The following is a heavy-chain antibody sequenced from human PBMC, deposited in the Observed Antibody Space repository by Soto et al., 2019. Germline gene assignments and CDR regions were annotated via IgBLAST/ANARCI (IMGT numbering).Heavy chain of an antibody. V-gene: IGHV1-69*01. CDR2: IIPIFGTA. J-gene: IGHJ3*02. CDR1: GGTFSSYA. Sequence: QVPLVQSGAEVKKPGSSVKVSCKASGGTFSSYAISWVRQAPGQGLEWMGGIIPIFGTANYAQKFQGRVTITADESTSTAYMELSSLRAEDTAVYYCARAKIMITFGGALDAFDIWGEGTMVTVSS. D-gene: IGHD3-16*01. CDR3: ARAKIMITFGGALDAFDI.